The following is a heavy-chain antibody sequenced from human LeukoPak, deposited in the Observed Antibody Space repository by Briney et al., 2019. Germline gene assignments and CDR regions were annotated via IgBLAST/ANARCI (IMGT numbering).Heavy chain of an antibody. Sequence: SETLSLTCTVSGGSISSYYWSWIRQPPGKGLEWIGYIYYSGSTNYNPSLKSRVTISVDTSKNQFSLKLSSVTAADTAVYYCARSPLVTTYYYYGMDVWGQGTTVTVSS. CDR3: ARSPLVTTYYYYGMDV. V-gene: IGHV4-59*08. CDR2: IYYSGST. CDR1: GGSISSYY. J-gene: IGHJ6*02. D-gene: IGHD3-22*01.